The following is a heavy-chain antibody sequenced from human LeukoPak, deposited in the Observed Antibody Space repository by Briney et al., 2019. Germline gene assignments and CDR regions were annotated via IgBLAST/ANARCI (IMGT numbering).Heavy chain of an antibody. J-gene: IGHJ3*02. CDR3: ARDSAPQGGRLGYYDSSGPFGAFDI. CDR2: IYHSGST. Sequence: PSGTLSLTCAVSGGSISSSNWWSWVRQPPGKGLEWIGEIYHSGSTNYNPSLKSRVTISVDKSKNQFSLKLSSVTAADTAVYYCARDSAPQGGRLGYYDSSGPFGAFDIWGQGTMVTVSS. CDR1: GGSISSSNW. D-gene: IGHD3-22*01. V-gene: IGHV4-4*02.